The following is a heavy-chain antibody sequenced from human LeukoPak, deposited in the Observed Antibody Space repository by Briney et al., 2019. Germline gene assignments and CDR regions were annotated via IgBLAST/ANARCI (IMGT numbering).Heavy chain of an antibody. CDR1: GFTFTSYN. D-gene: IGHD6-13*01. Sequence: GGSLRLSCAASGFTFTSYNMNWVRQAPGKGLEWVSSITSSSSYIYYADSVKGRFTISRDNAKNSLYLQMNSLRAEDTAVYYCARDFAAGITPPHFDYWGQGTLVTVSS. CDR3: ARDFAAGITPPHFDY. J-gene: IGHJ4*02. V-gene: IGHV3-21*01. CDR2: ITSSSSYI.